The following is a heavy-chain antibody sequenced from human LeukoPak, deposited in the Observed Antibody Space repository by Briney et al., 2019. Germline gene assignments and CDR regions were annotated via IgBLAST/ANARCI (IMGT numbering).Heavy chain of an antibody. V-gene: IGHV4-4*02. CDR1: AGFINSSNW. D-gene: IGHD5-12*01. CDR2: GFHTGDA. J-gene: IGHJ4*02. CDR3: VRDRNSNLRLGF. Sequence: PSETLSLTCAVSAGFINSSNWWSWVRQPPGKGLEWIGEGFHTGDANYNPSLKSRVTMSVDKSKNQFSLRLSSVTAADTAMYFCVRDRNSNLRLGFWGQGALVTVSS.